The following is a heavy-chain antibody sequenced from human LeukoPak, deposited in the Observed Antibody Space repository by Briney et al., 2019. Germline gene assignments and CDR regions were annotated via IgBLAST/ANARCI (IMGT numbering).Heavy chain of an antibody. J-gene: IGHJ4*02. D-gene: IGHD3-10*01. CDR1: GFTFTSYW. CDR3: ARVHSSSSGALDY. CDR2: ISSSSSYI. Sequence: GGSLRLSCAASGFTFTSYWMTWVRQAPGERLEWVSSISSSSSYIYYADSVKGRFTISRDNAKNSLYLQMNSLRAEDTAVYYCARVHSSSSGALDYWGQGTLVTVSS. V-gene: IGHV3-21*01.